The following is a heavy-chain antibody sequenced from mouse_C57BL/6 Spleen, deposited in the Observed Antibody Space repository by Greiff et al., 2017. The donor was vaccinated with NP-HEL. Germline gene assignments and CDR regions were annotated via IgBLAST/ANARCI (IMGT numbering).Heavy chain of an antibody. J-gene: IGHJ1*03. V-gene: IGHV3-6*01. CDR1: GYSITSGYY. D-gene: IGHD2-4*01. CDR3: ARGFYYDYDYWYFDV. CDR2: ISYDGSN. Sequence: ESGPGLVKPSQSLSLTCSVTGYSITSGYYWNWIRQFPGNKLEWMGYISYDGSNNYNPSLKNRISITRDTSKNQFFLKLNSVTTEDTATYYCARGFYYDYDYWYFDVWGTGTTVTVSS.